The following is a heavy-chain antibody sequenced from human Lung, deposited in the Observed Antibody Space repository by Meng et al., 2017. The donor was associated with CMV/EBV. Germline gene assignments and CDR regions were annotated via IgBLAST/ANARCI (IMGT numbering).Heavy chain of an antibody. V-gene: IGHV3-43D*03. J-gene: IGHJ4*02. D-gene: IGHD6-6*01. Sequence: SCVVSGFTFNDYAMHWVRQTPVKGLEWVAFTSWYGDTKFYADSVRGRFTISRDNSKNSLYLQMNSLRPEDTAFYYCAKDRGSSSGRDLENWGQGTXVNGAS. CDR2: TSWYGDTK. CDR1: GFTFNDYA. CDR3: AKDRGSSSGRDLEN.